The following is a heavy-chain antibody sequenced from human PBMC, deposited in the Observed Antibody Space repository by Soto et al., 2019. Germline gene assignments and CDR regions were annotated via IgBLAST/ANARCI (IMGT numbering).Heavy chain of an antibody. D-gene: IGHD6-19*01. CDR3: ARERIAVAGTTYYYYGMDV. CDR2: FNAGNGNT. Sequence: QVQLVQSGAEVKKPGASVKVSCKASGYTFTSYAMHWVRQAPGQRLEWMGGFNAGNGNTKYSQKFQGRVTITRDTSASTAYMELSSLRSEDTAVYYCARERIAVAGTTYYYYGMDVWGQGTTVTVSS. J-gene: IGHJ6*02. CDR1: GYTFTSYA. V-gene: IGHV1-3*01.